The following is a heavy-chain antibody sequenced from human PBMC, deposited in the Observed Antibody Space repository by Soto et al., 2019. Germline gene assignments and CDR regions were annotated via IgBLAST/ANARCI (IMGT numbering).Heavy chain of an antibody. Sequence: QVQLQESGPGLVKPSQTLSLTCIVSGDSIYSAGYYWSWIRQHPGKGLEWVGSVYYSGRTYYNPSLQNRLDVSVDTSKNQFSLKLTSVTAADTAVYFCARAAEYYYFETGGFYFGYWGQGTMVTVSS. D-gene: IGHD2-8*02. CDR1: GDSIYSAGYY. CDR3: ARAAEYYYFETGGFYFGY. CDR2: VYYSGRT. V-gene: IGHV4-31*03. J-gene: IGHJ4*02.